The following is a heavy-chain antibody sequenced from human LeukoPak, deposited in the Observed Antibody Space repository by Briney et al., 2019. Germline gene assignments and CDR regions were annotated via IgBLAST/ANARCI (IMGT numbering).Heavy chain of an antibody. V-gene: IGHV1-2*02. D-gene: IGHD6-13*01. Sequence: ASVKVSCKASGYTFTSYGISWVRQAPGQGLEWMGWINPNSGGTNYAQKFQGRVTMTRDTSISTAYMELSRLRSEDTAVYYCARAVAAAKPFDYWGQGTLVTVSS. J-gene: IGHJ4*02. CDR2: INPNSGGT. CDR3: ARAVAAAKPFDY. CDR1: GYTFTSYG.